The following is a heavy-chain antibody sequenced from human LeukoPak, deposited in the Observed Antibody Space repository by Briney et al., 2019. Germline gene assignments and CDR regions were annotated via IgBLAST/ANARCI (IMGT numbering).Heavy chain of an antibody. J-gene: IGHJ6*02. CDR1: GFTFSNYW. D-gene: IGHD6-13*01. CDR2: IKPDGSEE. V-gene: IGHV3-7*01. CDR3: ARGTSWGDV. Sequence: GGSLRLSCAASGFTFSNYWMSWVRQVPGKGLEWVANIKPDGSEEYYMDSVKGPFTISRDNAKNSVYLQMNSLRAEDTAVYYCARGTSWGDVWGQGTTVTVSS.